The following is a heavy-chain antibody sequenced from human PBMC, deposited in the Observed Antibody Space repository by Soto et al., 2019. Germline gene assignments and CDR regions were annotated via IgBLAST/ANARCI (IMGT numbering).Heavy chain of an antibody. V-gene: IGHV1-69*04. J-gene: IGHJ4*02. CDR2: IIPILGIA. CDR3: ARDRGMATIVPGTDD. CDR1: GGTFSSYT. Sequence: ASVKVSCKASGGTFSSYTISWVRQAPGQGLEWMGRIIPILGIANYAQKFQGRVTITADKSTSTAYMELSSLRSEDTAVYYCARDRGMATIVPGTDDWGQGTLVTVSS. D-gene: IGHD5-12*01.